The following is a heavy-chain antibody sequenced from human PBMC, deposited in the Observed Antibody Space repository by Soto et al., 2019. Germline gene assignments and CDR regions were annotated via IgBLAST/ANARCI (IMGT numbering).Heavy chain of an antibody. CDR1: GGSFSGYY. Sequence: QVQLQQWGAGLLKPSETLSLTCAVYGGSFSGYYWTWIRQPPGTGLAWIGEINHSGSTNYNPSLKSRVTISVYTSTTQFSLKLTSGTAADTAVYYCARDKITGLFDYWGQGTLVTVSS. CDR2: INHSGST. V-gene: IGHV4-34*01. CDR3: ARDKITGLFDY. D-gene: IGHD2-8*02. J-gene: IGHJ4*02.